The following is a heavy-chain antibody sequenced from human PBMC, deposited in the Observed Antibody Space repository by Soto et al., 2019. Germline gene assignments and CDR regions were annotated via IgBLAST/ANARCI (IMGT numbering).Heavy chain of an antibody. J-gene: IGHJ3*02. D-gene: IGHD3-16*01. CDR2: MWYDGTNK. CDR1: GFTFRIYS. Sequence: GGSLRLSCAASGFTFRIYSMHWVRQSPGMGLEWVAVMWYDGTNKYYGESVKGRFTISRDNSENTLYLQMNSLRVEDTAVYYCARDATFGTKGGSFDIWGHGTLVTVSS. V-gene: IGHV3-33*01. CDR3: ARDATFGTKGGSFDI.